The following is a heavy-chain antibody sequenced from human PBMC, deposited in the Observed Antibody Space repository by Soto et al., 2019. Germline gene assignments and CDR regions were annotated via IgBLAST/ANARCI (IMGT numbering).Heavy chain of an antibody. CDR3: ARQGNVAEGFDY. CDR1: GYYFPSYW. Sequence: GESLKISCKGSGYYFPSYWIGWVRQMPGKGLEWMGIFYPSDSDTRYSPSFQGQVTISADRPISTAYLQWSSLKPSDTAMYYCARQGNVAEGFDYWGQGTLVTVSS. D-gene: IGHD3-16*01. J-gene: IGHJ4*02. CDR2: FYPSDSDT. V-gene: IGHV5-51*01.